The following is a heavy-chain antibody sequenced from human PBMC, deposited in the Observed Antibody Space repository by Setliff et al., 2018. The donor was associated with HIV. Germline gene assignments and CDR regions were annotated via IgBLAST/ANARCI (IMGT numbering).Heavy chain of an antibody. CDR2: IYTGGTT. V-gene: IGHV4-61*09. Sequence: SETLSLTCTVSGGSISSGSYYWTWIRQPAGKGLEWIGHIYTGGTTNYNPSLKSRVSISADMSKNHFSLNLSSVTAADTAVYYCCRSMTTVLEDAFDIWVQGAMVTVSS. J-gene: IGHJ3*02. CDR1: GGSISSGSYY. D-gene: IGHD4-17*01. CDR3: CRSMTTVLEDAFDI.